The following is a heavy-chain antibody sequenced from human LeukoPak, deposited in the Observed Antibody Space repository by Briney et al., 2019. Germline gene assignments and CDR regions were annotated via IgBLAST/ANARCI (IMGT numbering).Heavy chain of an antibody. J-gene: IGHJ6*03. D-gene: IGHD6-13*01. CDR1: GGSFSGYY. Sequence: SETLSLTCAVYGGSFSGYYWSWIRQPPGKGLEWIGEINHSGSTNYNPSLKSRVTISVDTSKNQFSLKLSSVTAADTAVYYCARLSFLFGSSLYLGYYYMDVWGKGTTVTISS. CDR2: INHSGST. V-gene: IGHV4-34*01. CDR3: ARLSFLFGSSLYLGYYYMDV.